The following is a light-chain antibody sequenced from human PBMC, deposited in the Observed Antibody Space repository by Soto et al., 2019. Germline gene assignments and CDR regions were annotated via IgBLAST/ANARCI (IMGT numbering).Light chain of an antibody. Sequence: EIVLTQSPASLSLSPGERADLSCRASQSVDSFLAWYQQKPGRTPRLLIYDTSNRATGIPARFSGSGSGTDFTLTISRLEPEDFAVYYCQVRTDWPPFKYTFGQGTKLEVK. V-gene: IGKV3-11*01. CDR3: QVRTDWPPFKYT. J-gene: IGKJ2*01. CDR2: DTS. CDR1: QSVDSF.